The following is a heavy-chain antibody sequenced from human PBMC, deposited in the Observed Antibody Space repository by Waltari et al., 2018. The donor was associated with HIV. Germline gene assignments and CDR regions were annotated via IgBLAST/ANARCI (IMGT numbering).Heavy chain of an antibody. D-gene: IGHD3-22*01. CDR3: AKDDSTGSSGYYPFHY. J-gene: IGHJ4*02. CDR2: ISGMVGST. CDR1: GFTFTNYA. V-gene: IGHV3-23*04. Sequence: EVQLVESGGGLVQPGGSLRLSCAASGFTFTNYAMNWVRQAPGKGLGWVGAISGMVGSTHYADSVKGRFTSSRDNSKNTLYLQMNSLRAEDTAVYYCAKDDSTGSSGYYPFHYWGQGTLITVSS.